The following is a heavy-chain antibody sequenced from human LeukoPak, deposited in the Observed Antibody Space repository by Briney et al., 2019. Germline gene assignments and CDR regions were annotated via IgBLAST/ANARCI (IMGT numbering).Heavy chain of an antibody. V-gene: IGHV4-59*01. D-gene: IGHD6-19*01. CDR1: GDSISSYY. Sequence: PSETLCLACTVSGDSISSYYWSWIRQPPGRGLEWIGYIYYSESTNYNPSLKSRVTISVDTSKNQFSLKLSSVTAADTAVYYCARGGSGWYSNYWGQGTLVTVSS. J-gene: IGHJ4*02. CDR2: IYYSEST. CDR3: ARGGSGWYSNY.